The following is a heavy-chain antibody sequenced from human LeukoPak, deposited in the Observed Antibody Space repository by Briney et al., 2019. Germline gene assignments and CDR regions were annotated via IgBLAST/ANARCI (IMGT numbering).Heavy chain of an antibody. CDR3: AREGYSCGLEFPYYFDY. Sequence: ASVKVSCKASGGTFSSYAISWVRQAPGQGLEWMGRIIPIFGTANYAQKFQGRVTITTDESTSTAYMELSSLRSEDTAVYYCAREGYSCGLEFPYYFDYWGQGTLVTVS. D-gene: IGHD5-18*01. CDR1: GGTFSSYA. CDR2: IIPIFGTA. V-gene: IGHV1-69*05. J-gene: IGHJ4*02.